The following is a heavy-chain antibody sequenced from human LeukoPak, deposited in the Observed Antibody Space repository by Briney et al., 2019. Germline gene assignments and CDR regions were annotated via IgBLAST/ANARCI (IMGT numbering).Heavy chain of an antibody. CDR3: AKLPALSIAAASNWFDP. J-gene: IGHJ5*02. CDR1: GFTFNDYA. Sequence: GGSLRLSCAASGFTFNDYALYWVRQAPGKGLEWVSAISGSGGSTYYADSVKGRFTISRDNSKNTLYLQMNSLRAEDTAVYYCAKLPALSIAAASNWFDPWGQGTLVTVSS. CDR2: ISGSGGST. V-gene: IGHV3-23*01. D-gene: IGHD6-13*01.